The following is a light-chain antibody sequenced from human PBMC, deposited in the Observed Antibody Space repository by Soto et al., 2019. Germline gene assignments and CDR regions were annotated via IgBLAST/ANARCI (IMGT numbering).Light chain of an antibody. CDR1: KGISSW. V-gene: IGKV1-5*01. CDR2: DAS. J-gene: IGKJ1*01. Sequence: DIQMTHSPSTLSASVGEKVTITSRAIKGISSWLAWYQQKPGKAPKLLIYDASSLESGVPSRFSGSGSGTEFTLTISSLQPDDFATYYCQQYNSYSTFGQGTKVEIK. CDR3: QQYNSYST.